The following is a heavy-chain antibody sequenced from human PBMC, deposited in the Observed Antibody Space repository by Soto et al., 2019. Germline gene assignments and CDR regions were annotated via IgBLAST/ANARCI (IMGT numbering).Heavy chain of an antibody. V-gene: IGHV1-3*01. J-gene: IGHJ4*02. Sequence: VASVKVSCKASGYTFTSYAMHWVRQAPGQRLEWMGWTNAGNGNTKYSQKFQGRVTITRDTSASTAYMELSSLRSEDTAVYYCARGSGYYYWDDYWGQGTLVTVSS. CDR2: TNAGNGNT. CDR3: ARGSGYYYWDDY. D-gene: IGHD3-22*01. CDR1: GYTFTSYA.